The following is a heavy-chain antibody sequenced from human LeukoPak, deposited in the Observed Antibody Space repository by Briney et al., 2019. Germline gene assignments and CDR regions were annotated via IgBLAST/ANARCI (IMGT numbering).Heavy chain of an antibody. CDR3: ARVVHPYDYESSGLTYDAFDI. D-gene: IGHD3-22*01. Sequence: ASVKVSCKASGGTFSSYAISWVRQAPGQGLEWMGGIIPVFGTSNYAQKFQGRVTITADESTRTAYMELSSLRSEDTAVYYCARVVHPYDYESSGLTYDAFDIWGQGTMVTVSS. CDR2: IIPVFGTS. CDR1: GGTFSSYA. J-gene: IGHJ3*02. V-gene: IGHV1-69*13.